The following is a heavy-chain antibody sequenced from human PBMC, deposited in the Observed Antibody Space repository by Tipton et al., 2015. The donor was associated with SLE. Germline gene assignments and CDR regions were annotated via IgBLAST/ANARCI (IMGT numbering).Heavy chain of an antibody. J-gene: IGHJ5*02. V-gene: IGHV4-34*01. CDR3: ARGGASYPAAFDP. CDR1: GGSFSGYY. D-gene: IGHD1-26*01. CDR2: INHSGST. Sequence: TLSLTCAVYGGSFSGYYCSWIRQPPGKGLEWIGEINHSGSTNYNPSLKSRVTISVDTPKNQFSLKLSPVTAADTAVYYCARGGASYPAAFDPWGRGTLVTVSS.